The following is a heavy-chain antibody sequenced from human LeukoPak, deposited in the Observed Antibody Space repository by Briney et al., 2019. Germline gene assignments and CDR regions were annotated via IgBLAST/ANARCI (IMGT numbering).Heavy chain of an antibody. V-gene: IGHV1-2*02. D-gene: IGHD3-3*01. J-gene: IGHJ4*02. CDR2: INPNSGGT. Sequence: ASVKVSCKASGYTFTGYYMHWVRQAPGQGLEWMGWINPNSGGTNYAQKFQGGVTMTRDTSISTAYMELSRLRSDDTAVYYCASPSSDFWSGYYTFGYWGQGTLVTVSS. CDR3: ASPSSDFWSGYYTFGY. CDR1: GYTFTGYY.